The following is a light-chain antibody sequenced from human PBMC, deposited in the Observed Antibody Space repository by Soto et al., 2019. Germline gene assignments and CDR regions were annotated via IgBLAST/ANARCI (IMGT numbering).Light chain of an antibody. J-gene: IGKJ4*01. Sequence: EIVMTQSPATLSVSPVQRATLSCRASQSVSSNLAWYQQKPGQAPMLLIYGASTRATGIPARFSGSGSGTEFPLTIISRQSEDFAVYHCHEYNVWTPLPFGGGTKVEFK. CDR3: HEYNVWTPLP. V-gene: IGKV3-15*01. CDR1: QSVSSN. CDR2: GAS.